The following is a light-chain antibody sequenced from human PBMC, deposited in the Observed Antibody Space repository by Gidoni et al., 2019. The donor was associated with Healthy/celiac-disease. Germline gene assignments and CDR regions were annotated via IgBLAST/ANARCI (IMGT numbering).Light chain of an antibody. Sequence: SYELTQPPSVSASPGQTARITCSGDALPKKYASWYQQKSGQPPVLVIYEDSKRPSGIPERFSGSSSGTMATLTISGAQVEDEADYYCYSTDSSGNHRVFGGGTKLTVL. CDR2: EDS. J-gene: IGLJ3*02. V-gene: IGLV3-10*01. CDR3: YSTDSSGNHRV. CDR1: ALPKKY.